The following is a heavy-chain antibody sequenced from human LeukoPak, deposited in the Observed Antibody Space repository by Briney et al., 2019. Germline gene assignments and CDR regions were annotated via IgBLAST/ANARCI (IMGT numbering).Heavy chain of an antibody. CDR1: GFTFSDYG. Sequence: RTGGSLRLSCAASGFTFSDYGIHWVRQAPGKGLEWVALIWFDGSDKSYAASVKGRFTISRDNSKNTLYLHMNSLRVEDTAVYYCARVGDLSNWFDPWGQGTLVTVSS. V-gene: IGHV3-33*01. CDR3: ARVGDLSNWFDP. CDR2: IWFDGSDK. J-gene: IGHJ5*02.